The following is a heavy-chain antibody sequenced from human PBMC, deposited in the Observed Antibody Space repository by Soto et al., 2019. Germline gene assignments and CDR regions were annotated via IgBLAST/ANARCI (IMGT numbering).Heavy chain of an antibody. CDR3: ARSYGGEYYDRRSWYYTY. CDR2: IYPGDFDI. D-gene: IGHD3-16*01. V-gene: IGHV5-51*01. J-gene: IGHJ4*02. CDR1: GYKFINYW. Sequence: PGESLKISCKASGYKFINYWIGWVRQVPGKGLEWMGMIYPGDFDIKYSPSAQGQVTISADKSTTTAYLQWRDLKASDTAIYYCARSYGGEYYDRRSWYYTYWGQGTLVTSPQ.